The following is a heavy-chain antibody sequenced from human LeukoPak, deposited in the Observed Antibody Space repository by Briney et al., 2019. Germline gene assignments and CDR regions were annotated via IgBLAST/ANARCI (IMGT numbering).Heavy chain of an antibody. CDR1: GGSISSSSYY. D-gene: IGHD7-27*01. CDR2: VYRSGTT. Sequence: SETLSLTCTVSGGSISSSSYYWGWIRQPPGKGLEWIGSVYRSGTTYYDPSFKSRVTISVDTPKNQISLKVRSVTAADTAMYYCARENWVFDYWGQGILVTVSS. CDR3: ARENWVFDY. V-gene: IGHV4-39*07. J-gene: IGHJ4*02.